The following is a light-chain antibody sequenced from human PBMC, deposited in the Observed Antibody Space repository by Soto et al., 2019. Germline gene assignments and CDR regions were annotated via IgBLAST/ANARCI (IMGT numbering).Light chain of an antibody. CDR2: AAS. Sequence: DIQMTQSPSSLSVSIGDRVTITCRSSQSISVYINWYQKKSGTPLKLLMYAASNLQSGVPSRFSGRGSGTDFTLTISSLQPEDFASYYCQQTYRIPYTFGQGTKVEI. CDR1: QSISVY. J-gene: IGKJ2*01. V-gene: IGKV1-39*01. CDR3: QQTYRIPYT.